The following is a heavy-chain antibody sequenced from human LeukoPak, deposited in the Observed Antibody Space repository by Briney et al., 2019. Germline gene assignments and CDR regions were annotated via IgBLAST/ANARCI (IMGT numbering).Heavy chain of an antibody. J-gene: IGHJ3*02. CDR2: IWYNGSNR. CDR3: ARVGVGGYDVFDM. Sequence: GGSLRLSCAASGFTFSSYGMHWVRQAPGKGLEWVAAIWYNGSNRYYADSVKGRFTISRDNSKNTLYLQMNSLRGEDTAVYYCARVGVGGYDVFDMWGQGTMVTVSS. V-gene: IGHV3-33*01. D-gene: IGHD3-22*01. CDR1: GFTFSSYG.